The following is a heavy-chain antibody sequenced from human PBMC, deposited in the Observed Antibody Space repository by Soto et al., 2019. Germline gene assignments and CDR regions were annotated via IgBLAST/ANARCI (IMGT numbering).Heavy chain of an antibody. CDR1: GYNFTSYA. D-gene: IGHD3-9*01. CDR3: ARGGPRGRYDILTGYYHFDY. Sequence: ASVKVSCKASGYNFTSYAMHWVRQAPGQRLEWMGWINAGKGKTKYSQKFQGRVTITRDKSASKAYMELSSLRSEDTAVYYCARGGPRGRYDILTGYYHFDYWGQGTLVTVSS. CDR2: INAGKGKT. J-gene: IGHJ4*02. V-gene: IGHV1-3*01.